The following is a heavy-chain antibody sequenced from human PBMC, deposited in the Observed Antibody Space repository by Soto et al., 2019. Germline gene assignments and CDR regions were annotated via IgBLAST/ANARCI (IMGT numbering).Heavy chain of an antibody. CDR2: INPNSGGT. V-gene: IGHV1-2*04. Sequence: ASVKVSCKASGYTFTGYYMHWVRQAPGQGLEWMGWINPNSGGTNYAQKFQGWVTMTRDTSISTAYMELSRLRSDDTAVYYCARLGPVSIYYYYGMDFWGQGTTVPVSS. CDR1: GYTFTGYY. J-gene: IGHJ6*02. D-gene: IGHD4-4*01. CDR3: ARLGPVSIYYYYGMDF.